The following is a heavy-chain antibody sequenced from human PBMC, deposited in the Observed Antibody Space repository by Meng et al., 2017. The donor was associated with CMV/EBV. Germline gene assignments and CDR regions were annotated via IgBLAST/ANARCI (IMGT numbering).Heavy chain of an antibody. CDR1: GFTFSSYW. Sequence: GGSLRLSCAASGFTFSSYWMSWVRQAPGKGLEWVANIKQDGSEKYYVDSVKGRFTITRDNAKNSLYLQMNSLRAEDTAVYYCAREGHSNSRGLDFWGQGTLVTVSS. D-gene: IGHD4-11*01. V-gene: IGHV3-7*01. CDR3: AREGHSNSRGLDF. CDR2: IKQDGSEK. J-gene: IGHJ4*02.